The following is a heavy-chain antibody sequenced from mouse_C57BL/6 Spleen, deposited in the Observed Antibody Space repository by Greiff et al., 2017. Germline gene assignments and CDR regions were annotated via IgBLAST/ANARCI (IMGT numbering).Heavy chain of an antibody. D-gene: IGHD2-13*01. J-gene: IGHJ1*03. Sequence: QVQLQQSGPELVKPGASVKISCKASGYAFSSSWMTWVKQRPGKGLEWIGRIYPGDGDTNYNGKFKGKSTLTAYISSSTAYMQLSSLTSEDSAVYFCARSRLLRRAWYFDVWGTGTTVTVSS. V-gene: IGHV1-82*01. CDR1: GYAFSSSW. CDR3: ARSRLLRRAWYFDV. CDR2: IYPGDGDT.